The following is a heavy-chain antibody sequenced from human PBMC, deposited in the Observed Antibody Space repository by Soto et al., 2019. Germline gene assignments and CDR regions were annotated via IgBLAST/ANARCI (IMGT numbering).Heavy chain of an antibody. Sequence: PSETLSLTCTVSGGSISSYYWSWIRQPPGKGLEWIGYIYYSGSTNYNPSLKSRVTISVDTSKNQFSLKLSSVTAADTAVYYCARGIAVAGFDYWGQGTQVTVSS. CDR1: GGSISSYY. J-gene: IGHJ4*02. V-gene: IGHV4-59*01. CDR2: IYYSGST. D-gene: IGHD6-19*01. CDR3: ARGIAVAGFDY.